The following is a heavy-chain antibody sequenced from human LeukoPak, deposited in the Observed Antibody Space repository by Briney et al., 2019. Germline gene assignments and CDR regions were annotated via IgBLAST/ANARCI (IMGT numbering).Heavy chain of an antibody. CDR2: IIPIFGTA. V-gene: IGHV1-69*05. Sequence: SVKVSRKASGGTFSSYAISWVRQAPGQGLEWMGRIIPIFGTANYAQKFQGRVTITTDESTSTAYMELSSLRSEDTAVYYCASGIAARLLYPFDYWGQGTLVTVSS. D-gene: IGHD6-6*01. CDR1: GGTFSSYA. J-gene: IGHJ4*02. CDR3: ASGIAARLLYPFDY.